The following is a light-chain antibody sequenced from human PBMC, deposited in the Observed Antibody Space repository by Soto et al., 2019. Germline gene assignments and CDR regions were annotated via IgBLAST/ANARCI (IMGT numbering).Light chain of an antibody. V-gene: IGKV1-5*03. CDR2: RAS. J-gene: IGKJ1*01. CDR1: QSISSW. CDR3: QQYDNYPWT. Sequence: DIQVTQSPPTLSASVGDRVTITCRASQSISSWLAWYQQKPGKAPKLLIYRASSLESGAPSRFSGTGSGTEFTLTISSLQPDDFATYYCQQYDNYPWTFGQGTKVDIK.